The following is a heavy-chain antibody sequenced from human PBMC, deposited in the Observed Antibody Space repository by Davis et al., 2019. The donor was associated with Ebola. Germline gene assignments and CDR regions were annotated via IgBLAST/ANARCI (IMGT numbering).Heavy chain of an antibody. CDR1: EFTFNTYG. D-gene: IGHD2-2*01. CDR3: ARDLVVPAIIDY. Sequence: PGGSLRLSCAASEFTFNTYGMHWVRQAPGKGLEWVAFISYDGRSKYYADSVKGRFTVTRDNSNSTLFLQMNSLRAEDTAVYYCARDLVVPAIIDYWGQGTLVTVSS. V-gene: IGHV3-30*03. CDR2: ISYDGRSK. J-gene: IGHJ4*02.